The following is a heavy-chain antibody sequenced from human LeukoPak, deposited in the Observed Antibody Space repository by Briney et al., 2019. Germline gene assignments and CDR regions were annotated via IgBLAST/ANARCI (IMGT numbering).Heavy chain of an antibody. J-gene: IGHJ5*02. CDR1: GGSISSSSYY. Sequence: SETLSLTCTVSGGSISSSSYYWGWIRQPPGKGLEWIGSIYHSGSTYYNPSLKSRVTISVDTSKNQFSLKLSSVTAADTAVYYCARVKDFWSGYWSAWFDPWGQGTLVTVSS. CDR2: IYHSGST. V-gene: IGHV4-39*07. D-gene: IGHD3-3*01. CDR3: ARVKDFWSGYWSAWFDP.